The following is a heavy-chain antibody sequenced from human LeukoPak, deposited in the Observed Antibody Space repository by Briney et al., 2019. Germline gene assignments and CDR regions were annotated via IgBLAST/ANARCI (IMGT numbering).Heavy chain of an antibody. CDR2: IWYDGSNK. Sequence: GGSLRLSCAASGFTFSIYSMNWVRQAPGKGLEWVAVIWYDGSNKYYADSVKGRFTISRDNSKTTLYLQMNSLRAEDTAVYYCAREGVVSDYYFDYWGQGTLVTVSS. D-gene: IGHD2-15*01. CDR3: AREGVVSDYYFDY. CDR1: GFTFSIYS. J-gene: IGHJ4*02. V-gene: IGHV3-33*08.